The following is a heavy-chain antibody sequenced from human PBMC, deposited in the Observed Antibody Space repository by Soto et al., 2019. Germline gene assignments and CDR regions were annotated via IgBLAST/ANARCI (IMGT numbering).Heavy chain of an antibody. CDR3: ARDPSSRYNWFDP. CDR1: GGSITSYY. CDR2: ISYSGST. J-gene: IGHJ5*02. V-gene: IGHV4-59*01. Sequence: SETLSLTYTVSGGSITSYYWSWIRQPPGKGLEWIGYISYSGSTKYNPSVKSRVTISLDTSKNQFSLKLSSVTAADTAVYYCARDPSSRYNWFDPWGQGTLVTVSS.